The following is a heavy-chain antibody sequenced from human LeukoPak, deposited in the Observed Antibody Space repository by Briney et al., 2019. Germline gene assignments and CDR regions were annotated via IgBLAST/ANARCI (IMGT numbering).Heavy chain of an antibody. CDR1: GFTFSSYS. V-gene: IGHV3-21*01. CDR3: ARVGPDSSGYYYYFDY. D-gene: IGHD3-22*01. J-gene: IGHJ4*02. CDR2: ISSSSSYI. Sequence: GGSLRLSCAASGFTFSSYSMNWVRQAPGKGLEWVSSISSSSSYIYYADSAKGRFTISRDNAKNSLYLQMNSLRAEDTAVYYCARVGPDSSGYYYYFDYWGQGTLVTVSS.